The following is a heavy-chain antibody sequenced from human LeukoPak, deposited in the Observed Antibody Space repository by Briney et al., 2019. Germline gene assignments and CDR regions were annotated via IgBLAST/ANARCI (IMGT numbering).Heavy chain of an antibody. J-gene: IGHJ6*03. V-gene: IGHV1-69*13. D-gene: IGHD2/OR15-2a*01. Sequence: SVKVSCKASGGTFSGYAISWVRQAPEQGLEWMGGIIPIFGTADYAQKFQGRVTITADESTSTAYMELSSLRSEDTAVYYCARDKAFSGLSNRDMDVWGKGTTVTVSS. CDR3: ARDKAFSGLSNRDMDV. CDR1: GGTFSGYA. CDR2: IIPIFGTA.